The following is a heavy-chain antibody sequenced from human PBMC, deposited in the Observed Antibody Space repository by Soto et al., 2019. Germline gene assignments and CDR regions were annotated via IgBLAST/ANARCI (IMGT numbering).Heavy chain of an antibody. CDR2: INHSGST. J-gene: IGHJ6*02. D-gene: IGHD6-13*01. CDR3: ARGQLSTGYGYSSSWYYYYYGMDV. Sequence: KASETLSLTCAVYGGSFSGYYWSWIRQPPGKGLEWIGEINHSGSTNYNPSLKSRVTISVDTSKNQFSLKLSSVTAADTAVYYCARGQLSTGYGYSSSWYYYYYGMDVWGQGTTVTVSS. CDR1: GGSFSGYY. V-gene: IGHV4-34*01.